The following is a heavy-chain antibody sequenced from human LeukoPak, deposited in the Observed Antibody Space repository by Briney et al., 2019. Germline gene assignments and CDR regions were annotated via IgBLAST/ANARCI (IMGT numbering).Heavy chain of an antibody. D-gene: IGHD3-22*01. CDR2: THANAIHGNNK. Sequence: GGSLRLSCAPSGFTFSRHGLHWVRQAPGKGLEWVAVTHANAIHGNNKYYADSVKGRFTISRDNSKNTFYLQMDSLRAEDTAVYFCVTGGGYYYDHWGQGTLVIVSS. V-gene: IGHV3-33*08. CDR1: GFTFSRHG. J-gene: IGHJ4*02. CDR3: VTGGGYYYDH.